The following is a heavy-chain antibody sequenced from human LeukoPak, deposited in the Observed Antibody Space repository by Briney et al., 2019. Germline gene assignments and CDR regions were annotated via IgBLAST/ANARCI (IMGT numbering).Heavy chain of an antibody. D-gene: IGHD3-10*01. CDR1: GGTFSSYA. V-gene: IGHV1-69*13. J-gene: IGHJ3*02. CDR3: AREPEWFGEFHAFDI. Sequence: SVKVSCKASGGTFSSYAISWVRQAPGQGLEWMGGIIPIFGTANYAQKFQGRVTITADESTSTAYMELSSLRSEDTAVYYCAREPEWFGEFHAFDIWAKGQWSPSLQ. CDR2: IIPIFGTA.